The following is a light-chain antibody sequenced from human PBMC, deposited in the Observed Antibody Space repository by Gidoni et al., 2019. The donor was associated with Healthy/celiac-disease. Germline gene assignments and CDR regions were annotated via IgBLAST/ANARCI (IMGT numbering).Light chain of an antibody. J-gene: IGKJ3*01. V-gene: IGKV3-20*01. CDR1: QRVSSSY. Sequence: EIVLTQSPGTLSWSPGERATLSCRASQRVSSSYLAWYQQKPGQAPRLLIYGASSRATGIPDRFSGSGSGTDFTLTISRLEPEDFAVYYCQQYGSSPITFGPGTKVDIK. CDR3: QQYGSSPIT. CDR2: GAS.